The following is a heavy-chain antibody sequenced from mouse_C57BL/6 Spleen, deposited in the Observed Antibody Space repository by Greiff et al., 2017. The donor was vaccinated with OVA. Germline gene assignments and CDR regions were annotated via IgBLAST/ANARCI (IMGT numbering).Heavy chain of an antibody. Sequence: QVQLQQSGPELVKPGASVKISCKASGYAFGSSWRNWVKQRPGRGLGWIGRIYPGDGDTNYNGKFKGKATLTADKSSSTAYMQLSSLTSEDSAVYFCARWIVYYAMDYWGQGTSVTVSS. J-gene: IGHJ4*01. CDR3: ARWIVYYAMDY. V-gene: IGHV1-82*01. CDR1: GYAFGSSW. CDR2: IYPGDGDT.